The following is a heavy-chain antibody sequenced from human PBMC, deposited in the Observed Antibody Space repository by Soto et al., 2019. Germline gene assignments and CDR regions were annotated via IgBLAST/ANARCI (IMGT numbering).Heavy chain of an antibody. Sequence: SGPTLVNPTQTLTLTCTFSGFSLSTSGVGVGWIRQPPGKALEWLALIYWNDDKRYSPSLKSRLTITKDTSKNQVVLTMTNMDPVDTATYYCARVYDYVWGSYRIFDYWGQGTLGTVSS. V-gene: IGHV2-5*01. CDR3: ARVYDYVWGSYRIFDY. CDR2: IYWNDDK. CDR1: GFSLSTSGVG. D-gene: IGHD3-16*02. J-gene: IGHJ4*02.